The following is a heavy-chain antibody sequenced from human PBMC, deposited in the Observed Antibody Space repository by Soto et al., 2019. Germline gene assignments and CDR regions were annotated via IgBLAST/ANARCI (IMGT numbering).Heavy chain of an antibody. CDR1: GYTFTSYG. J-gene: IGHJ4*02. V-gene: IGHV1-18*04. CDR2: ISAYNGNT. D-gene: IGHD3-3*01. Sequence: ASVKVSCKASGYTFTSYGISWVRQAPGQGLEWMGWISAYNGNTNYAQKLQGRVTMTTDTSTSTAYMELRSLRSDDTAVYYCARVPYYDFTTAHYLDYWGQGTLVTVSS. CDR3: ARVPYYDFTTAHYLDY.